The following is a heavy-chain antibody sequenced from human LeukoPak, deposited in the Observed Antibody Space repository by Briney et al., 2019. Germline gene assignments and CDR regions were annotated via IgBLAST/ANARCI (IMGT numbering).Heavy chain of an antibody. CDR2: ISAFNGNT. CDR3: AREPGLARSTFFDY. D-gene: IGHD3-16*01. V-gene: IGHV1-18*01. J-gene: IGHJ4*02. CDR1: GYIFTSYG. Sequence: GASVKVSCKASGYIFTSYGVSWVRQAPGQGLEWMGWISAFNGNTNYVQKFRGRVTMTTEASTSTAYMELRSLRSDDTAFYYCAREPGLARSTFFDYWGQGTLVTVST.